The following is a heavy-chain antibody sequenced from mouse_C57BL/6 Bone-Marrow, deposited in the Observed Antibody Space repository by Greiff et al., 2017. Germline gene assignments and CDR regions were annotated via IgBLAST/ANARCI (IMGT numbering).Heavy chain of an antibody. CDR2: ISSGSSTI. CDR3: ARDGVLRYYFDY. D-gene: IGHD1-1*01. Sequence: EVKLVESGGGLVKPGGSLKLSCAASGFTFSDYGMHWVRQASEKGLEWVAYISSGSSTIYYADTVKGRFTISRDNAKNTLFLQMTSLRSEDTAMYYCARDGVLRYYFDYWGQGTTLTVSS. J-gene: IGHJ2*01. V-gene: IGHV5-17*01. CDR1: GFTFSDYG.